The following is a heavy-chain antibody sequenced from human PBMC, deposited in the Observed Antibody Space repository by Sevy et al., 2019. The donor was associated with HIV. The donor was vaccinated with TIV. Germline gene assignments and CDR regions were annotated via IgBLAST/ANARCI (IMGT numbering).Heavy chain of an antibody. V-gene: IGHV3-7*03. CDR1: GFTFSSYW. Sequence: GGSLRLSCAASGFTFSSYWMSWVRHAPGKGLEWVANIKQDGSEKYYVDSVKGRFTISRDNAKNSLYLQMNSLRAEDTAVYYCARDLLGVAAAGTWADYYYGMDVWGQGTTVTVSS. CDR2: IKQDGSEK. D-gene: IGHD6-13*01. J-gene: IGHJ6*02. CDR3: ARDLLGVAAAGTWADYYYGMDV.